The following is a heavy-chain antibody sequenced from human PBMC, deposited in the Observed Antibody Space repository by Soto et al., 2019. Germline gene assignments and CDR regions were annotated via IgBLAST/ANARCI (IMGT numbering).Heavy chain of an antibody. CDR3: ARYRREAVAGYTLDN. D-gene: IGHD6-13*01. Sequence: LSLTCTVSGGSISSNYCTGIRQPPGKGLEWIGYVYNSGSTNYNPSLKSRVTISEDTSKSQFSLKVNSMTAADTAVYYCARYRREAVAGYTLDNWGQGILVTVSS. CDR1: GGSISSNY. J-gene: IGHJ4*02. V-gene: IGHV4-59*01. CDR2: VYNSGST.